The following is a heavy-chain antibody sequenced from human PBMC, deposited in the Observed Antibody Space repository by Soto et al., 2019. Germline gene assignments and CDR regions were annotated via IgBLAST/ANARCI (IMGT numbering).Heavy chain of an antibody. CDR3: ARATKYNYYDSSGYYYPD. CDR1: GGSISSYY. Sequence: SETLSLTCTVSGGSISSYYWSWIRQPPGKGLEWIGYIYYSGSTNYNPSLKSRVTISVDTSKNQFSLKLSSVTAADTAVYYCARATKYNYYDSSGYYYPDWGQGTLVTVSS. J-gene: IGHJ4*02. D-gene: IGHD3-22*01. V-gene: IGHV4-59*01. CDR2: IYYSGST.